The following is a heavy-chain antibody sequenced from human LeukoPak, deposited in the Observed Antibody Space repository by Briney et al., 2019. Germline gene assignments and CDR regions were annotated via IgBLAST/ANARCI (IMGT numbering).Heavy chain of an antibody. CDR2: ISGSGGST. CDR1: GFTLSSYA. V-gene: IGHV3-23*01. D-gene: IGHD2-15*01. J-gene: IGHJ4*02. CDR3: AKGLGGYFDY. Sequence: GASLGLSCAASGFTLSSYAMSWVRQAPGKGLEWISAISGSGGSTYYADSVKGRFTISRDNSKNTLYLQMNSLRAEDTAVYYCAKGLGGYFDYWGQGTLVTVSS.